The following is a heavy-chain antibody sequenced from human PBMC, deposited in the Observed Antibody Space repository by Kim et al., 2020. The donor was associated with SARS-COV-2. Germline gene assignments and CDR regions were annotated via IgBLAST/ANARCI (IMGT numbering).Heavy chain of an antibody. CDR3: ARQGYSSSSEP. V-gene: IGHV4-39*01. Sequence: TYYNPSLKSRVTISVDTSKNQSPLKLSSVTAADTAVYYCARQGYSSSSEPWGQGTLVTVSS. CDR2: T. J-gene: IGHJ5*02. D-gene: IGHD6-13*01.